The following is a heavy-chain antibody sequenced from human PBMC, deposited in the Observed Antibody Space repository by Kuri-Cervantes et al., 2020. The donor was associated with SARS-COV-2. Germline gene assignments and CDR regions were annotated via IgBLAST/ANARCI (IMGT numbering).Heavy chain of an antibody. Sequence: ETLSLTCAASGFTFSSYSMNWVRQAPGKGLEWVSYISSSSSTIYYADSVKGRFTISRDNAKNSLYLQMNSLRDEDTAVYYCARDYGESYYYYYGMDVWGQGTTVTVDS. CDR1: GFTFSSYS. V-gene: IGHV3-48*02. CDR3: ARDYGESYYYYYGMDV. J-gene: IGHJ6*01. CDR2: ISSSSSTI. D-gene: IGHD4-17*01.